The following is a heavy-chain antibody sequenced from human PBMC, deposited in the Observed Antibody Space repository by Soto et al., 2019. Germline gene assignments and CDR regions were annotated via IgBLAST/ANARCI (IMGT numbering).Heavy chain of an antibody. J-gene: IGHJ4*02. V-gene: IGHV1-24*01. CDR1: GYTLTELS. CDR2: FDPEDGET. D-gene: IGHD2-2*02. Sequence: ASVKVSCNVSGYTLTELSMHWVRPAPGKGLEWMGGFDPEDGETIYAQKFQGRVTMTEDTSTDTAYMELSSLRSEDPAVYYCATGYCSSTSCYSPPFGYFGQGTLVTGSS. CDR3: ATGYCSSTSCYSPPFGY.